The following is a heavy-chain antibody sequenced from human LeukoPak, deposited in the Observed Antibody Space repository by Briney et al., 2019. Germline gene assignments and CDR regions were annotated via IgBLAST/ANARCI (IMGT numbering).Heavy chain of an antibody. Sequence: PGGSLRLSCEGSGFTFDSYAMSWVRQSPGKGLEWVSAVTGTGGNTYHADSVKDRFTISRDNSKNTVYLQMNSLRAEDTAIYYWGKVDGSGNYRFDFWAQETLVTVSS. CDR3: GKVDGSGNYRFDF. D-gene: IGHD3-10*01. CDR2: VTGTGGNT. J-gene: IGHJ4*02. V-gene: IGHV3-23*01. CDR1: GFTFDSYA.